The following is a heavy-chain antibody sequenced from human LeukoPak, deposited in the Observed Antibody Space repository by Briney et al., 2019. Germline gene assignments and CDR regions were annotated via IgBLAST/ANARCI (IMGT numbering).Heavy chain of an antibody. CDR2: ISSNGGST. Sequence: GGSLRLSCSASGFTFSSYAMHWVRQAPGKGLECVSAISSNGGSTYYADSVKGRFTISRDNSKNTLYLQMSSLRAEDTAVYYCVQPNSSSWYASEYFQHWGQGTLVTVSS. D-gene: IGHD6-13*01. CDR3: VQPNSSSWYASEYFQH. V-gene: IGHV3-64D*06. CDR1: GFTFSSYA. J-gene: IGHJ1*01.